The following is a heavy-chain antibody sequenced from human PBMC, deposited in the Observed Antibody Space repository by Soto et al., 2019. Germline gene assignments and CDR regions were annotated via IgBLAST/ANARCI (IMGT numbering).Heavy chain of an antibody. CDR2: INPSGGST. CDR1: GYTFTSYY. CDR3: AREMDGCSSGWYRNKYYYYYGMDV. J-gene: IGHJ6*02. V-gene: IGHV1-46*01. D-gene: IGHD6-19*01. Sequence: GASVKVSCKASGYTFTSYYMHWVRQAPGQGLEWMGIINPSGGSTSYAQKFQGRVTMTRDTSTSTVYMELSSLRSEDTAVYYCAREMDGCSSGWYRNKYYYYYGMDVWGQGTTVTVSS.